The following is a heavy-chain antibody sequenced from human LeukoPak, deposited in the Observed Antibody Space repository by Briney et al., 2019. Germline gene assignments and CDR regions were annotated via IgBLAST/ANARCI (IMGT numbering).Heavy chain of an antibody. CDR2: IYTSGST. V-gene: IGHV4-4*07. CDR3: ARVPAEAPLAFDI. CDR1: GGSISSYY. Sequence: PSETLSLTCTVSGGSISSYYWSWLRQPAGKGLEWIGRIYTSGSTNYNPSLKSRVTMSVDTSKNQFSLKLSSVTAADTAVYYCARVPAEAPLAFDIWGQGTMVTVSS. J-gene: IGHJ3*02.